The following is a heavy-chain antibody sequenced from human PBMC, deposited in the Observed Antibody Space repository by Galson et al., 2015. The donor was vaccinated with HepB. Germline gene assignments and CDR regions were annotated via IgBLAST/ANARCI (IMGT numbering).Heavy chain of an antibody. Sequence: SLRLSCAASGFTFSSYGMRWVRQAPGKGLEWVAVIWYDGSNKYYADSVKGRFTISRDNSKNTLYLQMNSLRAEDTAVYYCARRLGGVVIDLNYYGMDVWGQGTTVTVSS. D-gene: IGHD3-3*01. V-gene: IGHV3-33*01. CDR3: ARRLGGVVIDLNYYGMDV. CDR1: GFTFSSYG. CDR2: IWYDGSNK. J-gene: IGHJ6*02.